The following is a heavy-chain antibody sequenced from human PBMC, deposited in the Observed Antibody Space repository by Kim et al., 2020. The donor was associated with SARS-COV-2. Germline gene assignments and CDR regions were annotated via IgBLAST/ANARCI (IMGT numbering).Heavy chain of an antibody. CDR2: IYYSGST. Sequence: SETLSLTCTVSGGSISSSSYYWGWIRQPPGKGLEWIGSIYYSGSTYYNPSLKSRVTISVDTSKNQFSLKLSSVTAADTAVYYCARPHWVYSSGWYPFDYWGQGTLVTVSS. V-gene: IGHV4-39*01. CDR1: GGSISSSSYY. CDR3: ARPHWVYSSGWYPFDY. J-gene: IGHJ4*02. D-gene: IGHD6-19*01.